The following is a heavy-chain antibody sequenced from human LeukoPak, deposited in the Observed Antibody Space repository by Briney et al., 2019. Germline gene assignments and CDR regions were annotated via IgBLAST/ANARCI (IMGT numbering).Heavy chain of an antibody. CDR2: ISSSSSTI. J-gene: IGHJ4*02. CDR1: GFTFSSYS. Sequence: GGSLRLSCAASGFTFSSYSMNWVRQAPGKGLEWVSYISSSSSTIHYADSVKGRFTISRDDSKNTVFLQMNSLRVEDTAVYFCARDLSYGSGEFWGQGTLVTVSS. V-gene: IGHV3-48*01. D-gene: IGHD3-10*01. CDR3: ARDLSYGSGEF.